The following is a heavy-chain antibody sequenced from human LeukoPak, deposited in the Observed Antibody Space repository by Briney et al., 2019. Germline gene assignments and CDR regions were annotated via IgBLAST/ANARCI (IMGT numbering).Heavy chain of an antibody. J-gene: IGHJ4*02. D-gene: IGHD4-17*01. CDR3: AVEGVTTYY. CDR1: GYTFTSYG. V-gene: IGHV1-69*01. Sequence: VKVSCKASGYTFTSYGISWVRQAPGQGLEWMGGIIPIFGTANYAQKFQGRVTITADESASTAYMELSSLRSEDTAVYYCAVEGVTTYYWGQGTLVTVSS. CDR2: IIPIFGTA.